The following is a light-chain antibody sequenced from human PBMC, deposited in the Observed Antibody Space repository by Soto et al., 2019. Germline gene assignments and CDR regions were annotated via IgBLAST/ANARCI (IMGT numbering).Light chain of an antibody. V-gene: IGLV2-11*01. CDR1: SSDVGGYNY. J-gene: IGLJ1*01. Sequence: QSVLTQARSVSGSPGQSGTISCTGTSSDVGGYNYVSWYQQHPGKAPKLMIYDVSKRPSGVPDRFSGSKSGNTASLTISGLQAEDEADYYCCSYAGSYPYVFGTGTKVTVL. CDR3: CSYAGSYPYV. CDR2: DVS.